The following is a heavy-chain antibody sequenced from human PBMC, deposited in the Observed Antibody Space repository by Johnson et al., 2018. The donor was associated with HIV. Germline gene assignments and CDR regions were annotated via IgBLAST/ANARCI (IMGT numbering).Heavy chain of an antibody. CDR1: GFTFDDYA. D-gene: IGHD7-27*01. V-gene: IGHV3-9*01. CDR3: ASDWGSGAFDI. Sequence: VQLVESGGGLVQPGRSLRLSCAASGFTFDDYAMHWVRQPPGKGLAWVSGISWNSVTIGYADSVRGRFTISSDNSKNTLYLQMNSLRAEDTAVYYCASDWGSGAFDIWGQGTMVTVSS. J-gene: IGHJ3*02. CDR2: ISWNSVTI.